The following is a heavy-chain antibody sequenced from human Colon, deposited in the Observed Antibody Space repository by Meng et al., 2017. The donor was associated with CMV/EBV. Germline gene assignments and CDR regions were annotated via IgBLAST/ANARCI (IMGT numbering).Heavy chain of an antibody. V-gene: IGHV3-69-1*01. CDR1: GFTFSDYY. Sequence: GESLKISCAASGFTFSDYYMNWIRQAPGKGLEWVAHITKSGTLYYADSVKGRFIISRDNPRNTLDLQMSNLTAEDTALYYCARGTQYSDFWSGFPYWGHGTLVTVSS. CDR3: ARGTQYSDFWSGFPY. J-gene: IGHJ4*01. CDR2: ITKSGTL. D-gene: IGHD3-3*01.